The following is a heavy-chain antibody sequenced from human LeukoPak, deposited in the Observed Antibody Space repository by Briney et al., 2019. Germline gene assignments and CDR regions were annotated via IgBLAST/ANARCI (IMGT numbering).Heavy chain of an antibody. D-gene: IGHD2-2*03. J-gene: IGHJ6*02. CDR3: ARVGGDCSSTSCPTFDYYYYGMDV. CDR1: GGSICSSNW. V-gene: IGHV4-4*02. Sequence: SETLSLTCAVSGGSICSSNWWSWVRQPPGKGLEWIGEIYHSGSTNYNPSLKSRVTISVDKSKNQFSLKLSSVTAADTAVYYCARVGGDCSSTSCPTFDYYYYGMDVWGQGTTVTVSS. CDR2: IYHSGST.